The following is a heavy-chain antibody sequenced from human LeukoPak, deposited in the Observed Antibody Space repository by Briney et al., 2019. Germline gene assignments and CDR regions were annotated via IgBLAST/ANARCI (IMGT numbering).Heavy chain of an antibody. CDR1: GFTFSDYA. Sequence: GGSLRLSCAASGFTFSDYAIHWVRQAPGKGLEWVSVISNVGGNKHYADSVKGRFTISRDNSKNTLYLQMNSLRPEDTAVYYCARSNREFASGSGDYWGQGTLVTVSS. D-gene: IGHD3-10*01. CDR2: ISNVGGNK. V-gene: IGHV3-30-3*01. CDR3: ARSNREFASGSGDY. J-gene: IGHJ4*02.